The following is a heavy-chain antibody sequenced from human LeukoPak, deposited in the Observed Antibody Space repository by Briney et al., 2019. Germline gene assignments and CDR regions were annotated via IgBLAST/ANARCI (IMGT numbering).Heavy chain of an antibody. J-gene: IGHJ4*02. V-gene: IGHV3-48*03. D-gene: IGHD3-22*01. CDR2: ISSSGSTI. CDR3: AREPMIVVVISFDY. Sequence: GGSLRLSCAASGFTFSSYEMNWVRQAPGKGLEWVSYISSSGSTIYYADSVKGRFTISSDNAKNSLYLQMNSLRAEDTAVYYCAREPMIVVVISFDYWGQGTLVTVSS. CDR1: GFTFSSYE.